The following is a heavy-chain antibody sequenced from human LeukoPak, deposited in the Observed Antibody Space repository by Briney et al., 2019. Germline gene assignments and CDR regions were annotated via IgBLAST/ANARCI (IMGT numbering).Heavy chain of an antibody. J-gene: IGHJ4*02. D-gene: IGHD2-21*02. CDR1: GFTFSSYA. CDR2: ISYDGIKR. Sequence: GGSLRLSCAASGFTFSSYAMHWVRQAPGKGLEWVAVISYDGIKRYYADSVEGRFTFSRDNSNKKLYLQMNSLRAEDTAVYYCARGPPELYCGGDCSHYFDYWGQGTLVTVSS. V-gene: IGHV3-30-3*01. CDR3: ARGPPELYCGGDCSHYFDY.